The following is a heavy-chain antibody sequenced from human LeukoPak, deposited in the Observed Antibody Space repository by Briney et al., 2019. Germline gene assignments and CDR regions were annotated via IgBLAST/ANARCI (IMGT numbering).Heavy chain of an antibody. CDR1: GYTFTNYG. CDR2: IIPIFGTA. Sequence: ASVKVSCKASGYTFTNYGINWVRQAPGQGLEWMGGIIPIFGTANYAQKFQGRVTITADESTSTAYMELSSLRSEDTAVYYCARAGRYYYDSSGYSYFDYWGQGTLVTVSS. CDR3: ARAGRYYYDSSGYSYFDY. D-gene: IGHD3-22*01. V-gene: IGHV1-69*13. J-gene: IGHJ4*02.